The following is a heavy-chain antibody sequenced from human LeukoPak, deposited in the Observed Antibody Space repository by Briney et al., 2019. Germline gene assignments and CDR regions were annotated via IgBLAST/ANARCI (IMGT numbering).Heavy chain of an antibody. CDR1: GGSISSYY. J-gene: IGHJ4*02. CDR3: ARVYRDGYNLDY. V-gene: IGHV4-59*01. CDR2: IYYSGST. D-gene: IGHD5-24*01. Sequence: TSETLSLTYTVSGGSISSYYWSWIRQPPGKGLEWIGYIYYSGSTNYNPSLKSRVTISVDTSKNQFSLKLSSVTAADTAVYYCARVYRDGYNLDYWGQGTLVTVSS.